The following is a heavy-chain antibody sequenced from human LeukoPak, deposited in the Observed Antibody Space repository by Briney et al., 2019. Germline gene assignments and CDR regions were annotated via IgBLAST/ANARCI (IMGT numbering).Heavy chain of an antibody. CDR1: GFTFSSYA. CDR2: VSGSGGRK. Sequence: GGSLRLSCEASGFTFSSYAMSWVRQAPGKGLGWVSGVSGSGGRKYYADSVKGRFTISRDNSKNTLYRQMNSLRAEDTAVYYCATPITGNDGDYWGQGTLVTVSS. D-gene: IGHD1-20*01. V-gene: IGHV3-23*01. CDR3: ATPITGNDGDY. J-gene: IGHJ4*02.